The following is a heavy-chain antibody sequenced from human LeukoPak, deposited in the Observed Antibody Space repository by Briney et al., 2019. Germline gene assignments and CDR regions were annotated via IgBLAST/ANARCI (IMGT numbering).Heavy chain of an antibody. V-gene: IGHV6-1*01. CDR1: GDSVSSNSAA. J-gene: IGHJ3*02. Sequence: SQTLSLTCAISGDSVSSNSAAWNWIRQSPSRGLEWLGRTYYKSTWYNDYAVSVKSRISINPDTSKNQFSLQLDSVSPEDTAVYYCAKGRWFPATLDAFDMWGQGTMVTVSS. CDR2: TYYKSTWYN. CDR3: AKGRWFPATLDAFDM. D-gene: IGHD2-15*01.